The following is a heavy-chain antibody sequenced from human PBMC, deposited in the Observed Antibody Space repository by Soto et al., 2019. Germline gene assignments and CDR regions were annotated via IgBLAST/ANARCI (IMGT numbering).Heavy chain of an antibody. J-gene: IGHJ4*02. Sequence: QVQLQESGPGLVKPSETLSLTCTVSGGSISSYDWSWILQPAGKGLEWIGRIYTSGSTNYIPSLKSGVNVTADTSKRQLSRYRNSVTAADMDVYYCASNRTVSSGYSYRGYIDYWDQGTLV. V-gene: IGHV4-4*07. CDR3: ASNRTVSSGYSYRGYIDY. CDR1: GGSISSYD. D-gene: IGHD3-22*01. CDR2: IYTSGST.